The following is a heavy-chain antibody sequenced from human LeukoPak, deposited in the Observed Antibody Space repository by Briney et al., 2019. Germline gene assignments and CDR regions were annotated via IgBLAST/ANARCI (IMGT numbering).Heavy chain of an antibody. CDR2: ISSDSNYI. V-gene: IGHV3-21*01. J-gene: IGHJ6*02. Sequence: PGGSLRLSCAASGFTFSTYSMNWVRQAPGKGLEWVSSISSDSNYIYYADSLKGRFIISRDNAKNSLYLQMISLRAEDTAVYYCARVAFGLYVMDVWGQGTTVTVSS. CDR3: ARVAFGLYVMDV. CDR1: GFTFSTYS. D-gene: IGHD3/OR15-3a*01.